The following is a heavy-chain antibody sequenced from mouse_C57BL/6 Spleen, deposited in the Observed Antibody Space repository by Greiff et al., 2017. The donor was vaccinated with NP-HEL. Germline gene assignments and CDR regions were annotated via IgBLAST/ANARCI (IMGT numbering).Heavy chain of an antibody. V-gene: IGHV1-26*01. CDR3: ARERGNGNYVGAMDY. Sequence: EVQLQQSGPELVKPGASVKISCKASGYTFTDYYMNWVKQSHGKSLEWIGDINPNNGGTSYNQKFKGKATLTVDKSSSTAYMELRSLTSEDSAVYYCARERGNGNYVGAMDYWGQGTSVTVSS. J-gene: IGHJ4*01. CDR2: INPNNGGT. D-gene: IGHD2-1*01. CDR1: GYTFTDYY.